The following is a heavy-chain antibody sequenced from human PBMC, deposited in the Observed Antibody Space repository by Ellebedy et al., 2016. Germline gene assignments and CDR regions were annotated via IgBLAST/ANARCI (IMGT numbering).Heavy chain of an antibody. CDR3: ARRQLDPRSPWFGAFDI. CDR1: GSTFSSYW. J-gene: IGHJ3*02. Sequence: GESLKISCRGSGSTFSSYWIGWLRQMPGQGLEWMGIIYPGDSDTRYSPSFQGQVTISADKSTSTAYLQWRSLKASDTAMYYCARRQLDPRSPWFGAFDIWGQGTMVTVSS. CDR2: IYPGDSDT. V-gene: IGHV5-51*01. D-gene: IGHD3-10*01.